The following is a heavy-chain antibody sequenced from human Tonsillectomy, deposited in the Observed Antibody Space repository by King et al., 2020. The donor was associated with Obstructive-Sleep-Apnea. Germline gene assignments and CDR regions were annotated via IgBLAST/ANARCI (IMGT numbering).Heavy chain of an antibody. CDR2: ISGSGGST. D-gene: IGHD5-12*01. V-gene: IGHV3-23*04. Sequence: QLVKSGGGLVQPGGSLRLSCAASGFTFSSYAMSWVRQAPGKGLEWVSTISGSGGSTYYADSVKGRFTISRDNSKNTLYLQMNSLRAEDTAVYYCATDHVAPIDAFDIWGQGTMVTVSS. J-gene: IGHJ3*02. CDR1: GFTFSSYA. CDR3: ATDHVAPIDAFDI.